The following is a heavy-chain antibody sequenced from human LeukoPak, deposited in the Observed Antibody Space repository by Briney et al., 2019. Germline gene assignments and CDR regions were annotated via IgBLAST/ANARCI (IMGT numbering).Heavy chain of an antibody. CDR2: IRYDGSNK. V-gene: IGHV3-30*02. Sequence: PGGSLRLSCAASGFTFSGSGMHWVRQAPGKGLEWVTFIRYDGSNKYYTDSVKGRFTISRDNSKNTLYLQMDRLRAEDTALYYCARDYDFWSGYYSPNRGYFGYWGQGTLVTVSS. CDR1: GFTFSGSG. J-gene: IGHJ4*02. D-gene: IGHD3-3*01. CDR3: ARDYDFWSGYYSPNRGYFGY.